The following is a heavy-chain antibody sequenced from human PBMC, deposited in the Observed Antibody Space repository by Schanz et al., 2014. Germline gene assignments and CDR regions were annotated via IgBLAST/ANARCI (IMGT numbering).Heavy chain of an antibody. CDR1: GYTFTGYH. CDR3: ARAFGGYDPAGALDY. J-gene: IGHJ4*02. V-gene: IGHV1-2*04. D-gene: IGHD5-12*01. CDR2: INPNSGTT. Sequence: QLQLVQSGAEVKKPGSSVKVSCKLSGYTFTGYHMHWVRQAPGQGLEWMGWINPNSGTTNYAQKFQGWVTMTRDTSISTAYMELSRLKSDDTAVYYCARAFGGYDPAGALDYWGQGTLVTVSS.